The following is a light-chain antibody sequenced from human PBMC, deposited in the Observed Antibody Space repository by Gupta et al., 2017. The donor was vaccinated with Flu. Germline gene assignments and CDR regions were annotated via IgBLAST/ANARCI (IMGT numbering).Light chain of an antibody. Sequence: EIVLTQSPGTLSLSPGERASLSCTASQSLSSDYLAWYQQKPGQAPRLLIYGASSRATGIPDRFSGSGSGTDFTLTISRLEPEDFAVYYCQQYGGSPRTFGQGTKVEIK. CDR2: GAS. J-gene: IGKJ1*01. CDR3: QQYGGSPRT. V-gene: IGKV3-20*01. CDR1: QSLSSDY.